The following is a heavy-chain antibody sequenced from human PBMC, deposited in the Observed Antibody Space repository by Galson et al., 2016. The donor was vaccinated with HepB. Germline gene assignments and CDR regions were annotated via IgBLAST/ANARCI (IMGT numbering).Heavy chain of an antibody. J-gene: IGHJ6*02. CDR3: ARAVMLGRGMDV. Sequence: CAISGDSVYNNGAAWVWIRQSPSRGLEWLGRTFYRSTWENHYTGSVRNRITISPDTSRNQSSQHLNSVTPEGTAVYYCARAVMLGRGMDVWGQGTTVTVSS. D-gene: IGHD3-10*01. CDR1: GDSVYNNGAA. V-gene: IGHV6-1*01. CDR2: TFYRSTWEN.